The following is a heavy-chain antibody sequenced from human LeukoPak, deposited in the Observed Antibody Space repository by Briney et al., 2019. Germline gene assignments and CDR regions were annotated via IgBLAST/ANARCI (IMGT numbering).Heavy chain of an antibody. J-gene: IGHJ4*02. CDR3: AKGNVLMVYASFPDY. CDR2: ITGSSSYI. V-gene: IGHV3-21*04. Sequence: PGGSLRLSCAASGFTFSTYTMNWVRQAPGKGLEWVSSITGSSSYIFSADSLKGRFTISRDNSKNTLYLQMNSLRAEDTAVYYCAKGNVLMVYASFPDYWGQGTLVTVSS. CDR1: GFTFSTYT. D-gene: IGHD2-8*01.